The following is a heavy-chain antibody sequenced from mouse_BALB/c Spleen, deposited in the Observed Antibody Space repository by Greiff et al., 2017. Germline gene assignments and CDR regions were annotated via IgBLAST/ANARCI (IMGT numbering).Heavy chain of an antibody. V-gene: IGHV1S22*01. CDR1: GYTFTSYW. Sequence: LKQPGSELVRPGASVKLSCKASGYTFTSYWMHWVKQRPGQGLEWIGNIYPGSGSTNYDEKFKSKATLTVDTSSSTAYMQLSSLTSEDSAVYYCTREGGNECTFDYWGQGTTLTVSS. CDR3: TREGGNECTFDY. CDR2: IYPGSGST. J-gene: IGHJ2*01.